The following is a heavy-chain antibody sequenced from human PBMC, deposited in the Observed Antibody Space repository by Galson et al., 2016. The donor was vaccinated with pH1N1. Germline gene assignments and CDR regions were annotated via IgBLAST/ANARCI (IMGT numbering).Heavy chain of an antibody. J-gene: IGHJ4*02. V-gene: IGHV3-7*01. Sequence: SLRLSCAASGFTFSTYWMHWVRQAPGKGPEWVANIKQDGSEKYYLDSVKGRFTISRDNAKESLFLQMNSLRAEDTAVYYCAKGGLAPGDYWGQGTLVTVSS. D-gene: IGHD6-19*01. CDR2: IKQDGSEK. CDR1: GFTFSTYW. CDR3: AKGGLAPGDY.